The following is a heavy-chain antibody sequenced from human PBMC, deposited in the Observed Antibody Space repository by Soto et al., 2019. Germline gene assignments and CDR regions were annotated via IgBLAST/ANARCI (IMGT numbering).Heavy chain of an antibody. CDR3: ARESPQGYGMDV. J-gene: IGHJ6*02. Sequence: QVQLQESGPGLVKPSGTLSLTCAVSGGSISNSNWWSWVRQSPGKGLEWIGEIYHSGSTNYNPSLKSRXXIXVXXSKNQFSLKVSSVTAADTAVYFCARESPQGYGMDVWGQGTTVTVSS. CDR1: GGSISNSNW. V-gene: IGHV4-4*02. CDR2: IYHSGST.